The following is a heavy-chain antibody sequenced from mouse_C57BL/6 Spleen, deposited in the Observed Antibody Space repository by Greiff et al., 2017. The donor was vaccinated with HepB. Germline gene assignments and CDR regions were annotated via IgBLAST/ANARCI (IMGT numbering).Heavy chain of an antibody. V-gene: IGHV1-55*01. CDR1: GYTFTSYW. Sequence: QVQLQQPGAELVKPGASVKMSCKASGYTFTSYWITWVKQRPGQGLEWIGDIYPGSGSTNYNEKFKSKATLTVDTSSSTAYMQLSSLTSEDSAVSYCASFMVTTSEFAYWGQGTLVTVSA. J-gene: IGHJ3*01. CDR3: ASFMVTTSEFAY. D-gene: IGHD2-2*01. CDR2: IYPGSGST.